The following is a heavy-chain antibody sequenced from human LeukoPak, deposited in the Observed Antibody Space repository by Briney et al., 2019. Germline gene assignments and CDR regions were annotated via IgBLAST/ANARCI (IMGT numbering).Heavy chain of an antibody. CDR3: ARDLSANYFDISGYYRIDYYDY. CDR1: GFTFSDYY. J-gene: IGHJ4*02. D-gene: IGHD3-22*01. Sequence: GGSLRLSCAASGFTFSDYYMTWIRQAPGKGLEWLSYMSYNGTTISYADSVKGRFTISRDNAKNSLYLQMDSLRAEDTAVYYCARDLSANYFDISGYYRIDYYDYWGQGTLVTASS. CDR2: MSYNGTTI. V-gene: IGHV3-11*01.